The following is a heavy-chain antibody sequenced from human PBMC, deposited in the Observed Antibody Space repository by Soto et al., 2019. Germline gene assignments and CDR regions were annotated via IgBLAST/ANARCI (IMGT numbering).Heavy chain of an antibody. CDR3: ARGRTYCSGGSCYERYDH. V-gene: IGHV4-34*01. CDR1: GGSFSGYY. J-gene: IGHJ4*02. D-gene: IGHD2-15*01. CDR2: TNQGGST. Sequence: SETLSLTCAVYGGSFSGYYWSWIRQPPGKGLEWIGETNQGGSTNYNPSLKSRVTISVDTSKNQFSLKLTSVTAADTALYYCCARGRTYCSGGSCYERYDHWCQGALVTVSS.